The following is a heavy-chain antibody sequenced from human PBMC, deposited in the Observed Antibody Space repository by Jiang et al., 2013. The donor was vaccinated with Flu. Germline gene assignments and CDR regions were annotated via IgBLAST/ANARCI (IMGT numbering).Heavy chain of an antibody. V-gene: IGHV4-59*08. J-gene: IGHJ4*02. CDR2: IFYGGTT. D-gene: IGHD1-26*01. CDR3: ARAALRWEQQTPSLYYLDY. Sequence: LLKPSETLSLICNVSGVSISRYSWSWIRQPSGKGLEWVGHIFYGGTTHYNPSLNNRVTISADTSKNQLSLTVTSVTAADTATYFCARAALRWEQQTPSLYYLDYWGQGTLVTVSS. CDR1: GVSISRYS.